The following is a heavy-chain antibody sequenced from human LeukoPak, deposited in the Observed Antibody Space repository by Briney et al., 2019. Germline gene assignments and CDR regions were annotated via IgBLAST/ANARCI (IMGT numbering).Heavy chain of an antibody. Sequence: GGSLRLSCSVPGFTFSTYVMHWVRQAPGKGLEYVSAISSNGDNTYYADSVKGRFTISRDNSKNTLYLQMSSLRADDTAVYYCVRGTGYWGQGTLVTVSS. CDR2: ISSNGDNT. CDR3: VRGTGY. V-gene: IGHV3-64D*06. CDR1: GFTFSTYV. J-gene: IGHJ4*02.